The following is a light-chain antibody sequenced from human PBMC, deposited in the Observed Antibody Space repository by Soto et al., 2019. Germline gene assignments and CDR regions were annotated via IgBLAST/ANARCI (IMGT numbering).Light chain of an antibody. Sequence: EIVMAQSPATLSVSPGERATLSCRASQTVSGNLAWYQQKPGQAPRLLIYGASTRATGIPARFSGSGSGTEFTLTISSLQSEDFAVYYCQHYNNWPRAFGQGTKVEIK. J-gene: IGKJ1*01. CDR3: QHYNNWPRA. V-gene: IGKV3-15*01. CDR1: QTVSGN. CDR2: GAS.